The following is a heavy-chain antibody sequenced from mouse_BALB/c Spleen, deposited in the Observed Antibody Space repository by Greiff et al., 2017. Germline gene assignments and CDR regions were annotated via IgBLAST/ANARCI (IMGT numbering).Heavy chain of an antibody. CDR1: GYAFTNYL. J-gene: IGHJ2*01. CDR3: ARRALRGYGDY. D-gene: IGHD3-1*01. CDR2: INPGSGGT. V-gene: IGHV1-54*01. Sequence: VQLQESGAELVRPGTSVKVSCKASGYAFTNYLIEWVEQRPGQGLEWIGVINPGSGGTNYNEKFKGKATLTADKSSSTAYMQLSSLTSDDSAVYFCARRALRGYGDYWGQGTTLTVSS.